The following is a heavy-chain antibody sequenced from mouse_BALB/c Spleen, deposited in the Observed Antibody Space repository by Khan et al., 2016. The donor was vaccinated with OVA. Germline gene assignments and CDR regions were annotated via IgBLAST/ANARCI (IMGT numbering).Heavy chain of an antibody. Sequence: QIQLVQSGPELKKPGETVMISCKASGYTFTTAGIQWVQKMPGKGLKWIGWINTHSGVPKYAEDFKGRFAFSLEISVNTAYLQITNLKNEDTATYSCARGGAAYCKNDGGAMEYWGQGTLVTVSS. CDR1: GYTFTTAG. D-gene: IGHD2-10*01. CDR3: ARGGAAYCKNDGGAMEY. J-gene: IGHJ4*01. V-gene: IGHV9-4*02. CDR2: INTHSGVP.